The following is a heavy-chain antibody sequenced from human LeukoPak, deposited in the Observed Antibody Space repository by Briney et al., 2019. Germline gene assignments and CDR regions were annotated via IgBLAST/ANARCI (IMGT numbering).Heavy chain of an antibody. V-gene: IGHV3-13*03. Sequence: PGGSLRLSCAACGFTFSSYDMHWVRQVTGKGLEWVSTIGNAGDTYSPGSVKGQVTISRENAKKSLYLQMNSLRAGDTAVYYCARVPSRDQVWWASQGYWGQGTLVTVSS. CDR3: ARVPSRDQVWWASQGY. CDR1: GFTFSSYD. CDR2: IGNAGDT. D-gene: IGHD1-26*01. J-gene: IGHJ4*02.